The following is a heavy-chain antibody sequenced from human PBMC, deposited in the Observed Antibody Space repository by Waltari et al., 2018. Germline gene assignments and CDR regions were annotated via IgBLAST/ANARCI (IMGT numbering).Heavy chain of an antibody. Sequence: QITLKESGPTLVKPTQTLTLTCTFSGFSLSTSGVGVGWIRQTPGKALEWLARIYWNDDKRYSPSLKSRLTITKDTSKNQVVLTMTNMDPVDTATYYCAHVGVTMVQGVHNWFDPWGQGTLVTVSS. CDR1: GFSLSTSGVG. V-gene: IGHV2-5*01. J-gene: IGHJ5*02. CDR3: AHVGVTMVQGVHNWFDP. CDR2: IYWNDDK. D-gene: IGHD3-10*01.